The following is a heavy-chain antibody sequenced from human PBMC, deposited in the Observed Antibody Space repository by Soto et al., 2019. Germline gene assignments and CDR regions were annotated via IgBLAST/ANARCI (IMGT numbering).Heavy chain of an antibody. CDR1: GYDFSSYP. CDR2: INVANGNT. J-gene: IGHJ4*02. D-gene: IGHD1-26*01. CDR3: ARRGLPSTIGGAAWAYLDH. V-gene: IGHV1-3*01. Sequence: QVQLVQSGAEVKKPGASVKVSCKASGYDFSSYPINWVRQAPGQRPEWVGWINVANGNTQYSRKVQDRVTITRDTSATTVYMLLSSLRSEDTAVYFCARRGLPSTIGGAAWAYLDHCGQGTLVTVSS.